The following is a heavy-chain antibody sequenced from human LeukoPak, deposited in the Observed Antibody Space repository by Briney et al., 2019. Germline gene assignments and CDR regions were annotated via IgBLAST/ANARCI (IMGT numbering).Heavy chain of an antibody. D-gene: IGHD6-25*01. CDR2: ISIDGGRT. J-gene: IGHJ6*03. V-gene: IGHV3-23*01. CDR1: GFTFSSYA. CDR3: ARKGIGSSRYQNMDV. Sequence: PGGSLRLSWAASGFTFSSYAMSWVRQAPGKGPEWVSTISIDGGRTYYADSVKGRFTVSRDTSKNTLYLQMNSLRAEDTAVYYCARKGIGSSRYQNMDVWGKGTTVTVSS.